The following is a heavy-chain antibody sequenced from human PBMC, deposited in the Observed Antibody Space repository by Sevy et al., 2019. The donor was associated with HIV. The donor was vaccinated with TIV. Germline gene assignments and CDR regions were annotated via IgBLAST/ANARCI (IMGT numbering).Heavy chain of an antibody. J-gene: IGHJ4*02. V-gene: IGHV3-15*01. Sequence: GGSLRLSCVASEFTFSNVGMSWVRQAPGKGLEWVGRIKSKADGGTTDYIAAVKGRFTISRDESKNTVYLQMNNLKTEDTAVYYCTIDPVHFLWGQGTLVTVSS. CDR1: EFTFSNVG. CDR3: TIDPVHFL. D-gene: IGHD6-6*01. CDR2: IKSKADGGTT.